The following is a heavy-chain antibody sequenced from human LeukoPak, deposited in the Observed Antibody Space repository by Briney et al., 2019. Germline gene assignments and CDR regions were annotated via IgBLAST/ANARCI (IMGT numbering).Heavy chain of an antibody. CDR3: AKEDLEYYYDSSGYSPLFDY. V-gene: IGHV3-23*01. CDR1: GFTFSSYA. CDR2: VSGSGGST. J-gene: IGHJ4*02. Sequence: GGSLRLSCAASGFTFSSYAMSWVRQAPGKGLEWVSAVSGSGGSTYYADSVKGRFTISRDNSKNTLYLQMNSLRAEDTAVYYCAKEDLEYYYDSSGYSPLFDYWGQGTLVTVSS. D-gene: IGHD3-22*01.